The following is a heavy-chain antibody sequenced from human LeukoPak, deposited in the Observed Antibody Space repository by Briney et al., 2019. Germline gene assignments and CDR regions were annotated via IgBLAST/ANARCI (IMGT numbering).Heavy chain of an antibody. CDR2: IYHSGST. V-gene: IGHV4-30-2*01. Sequence: SQTLSLTCTVSGGSISSGGYYWSWIRQPPGKGLEWIGYIYHSGSTYYNPSLKSRVTISVDTSKNQFSLKLSSVTAADTAVYYCARTGYYYDSSGTFDYWGQGTLVTVSS. J-gene: IGHJ4*02. D-gene: IGHD3-22*01. CDR3: ARTGYYYDSSGTFDY. CDR1: GGSISSGGYY.